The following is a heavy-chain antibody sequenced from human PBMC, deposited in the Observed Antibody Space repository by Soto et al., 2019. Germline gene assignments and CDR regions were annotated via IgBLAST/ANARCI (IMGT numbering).Heavy chain of an antibody. D-gene: IGHD2-2*01. Sequence: SETLSLTCSVSSGSFSSYFWGWIRQPPGKGLEWIGNIYHSGSTNYNSPPKSRATISVDTSKNQFSLKLTSVTAADTAVYYCYRVPGHWGQGTLVT. CDR1: SGSFSSYF. CDR2: IYHSGST. J-gene: IGHJ4*02. CDR3: YRVPGH. V-gene: IGHV4-59*12.